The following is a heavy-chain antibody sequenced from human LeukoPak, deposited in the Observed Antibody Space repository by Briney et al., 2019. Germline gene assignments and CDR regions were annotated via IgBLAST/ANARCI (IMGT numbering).Heavy chain of an antibody. D-gene: IGHD3-3*01. CDR2: ISLSSSYI. Sequence: GGSLRLSCAASGFTFSNYTMNWVRQAPGKGLEWVSSISLSSSYIYYADSVKGRFTISRDNAKNSLYLQMNSLRAEDTAVYYCARAENVLRFLEWLLFDYWSQGTLVTVSS. CDR3: ARAENVLRFLEWLLFDY. V-gene: IGHV3-21*01. J-gene: IGHJ4*02. CDR1: GFTFSNYT.